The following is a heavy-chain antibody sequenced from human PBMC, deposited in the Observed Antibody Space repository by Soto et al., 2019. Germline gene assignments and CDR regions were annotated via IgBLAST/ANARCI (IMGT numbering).Heavy chain of an antibody. J-gene: IGHJ5*02. Sequence: SETLSLTCAVSGGSISSGGYSWSWIRQPPGKGLEWIGHIYHSGNTYYNPSLKSRVTISVDRSKNQFSLKLSSVTAADTAVYYCARGTGRYSSRWYWLDPWGQGTLVTVSS. CDR2: IYHSGNT. CDR1: GGSISSGGYS. CDR3: ARGTGRYSSRWYWLDP. V-gene: IGHV4-30-2*01. D-gene: IGHD6-13*01.